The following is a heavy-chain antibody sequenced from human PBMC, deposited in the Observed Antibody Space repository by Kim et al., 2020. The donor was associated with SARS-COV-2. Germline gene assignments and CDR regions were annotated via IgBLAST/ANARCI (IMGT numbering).Heavy chain of an antibody. D-gene: IGHD3-10*01. J-gene: IGHJ4*02. CDR1: GGSISSGSYY. CDR3: AKDRYYYGSGSFHYFDY. Sequence: SETLSLTCTVSGGSISSGSYYWSWIRQPAGKGLEWIGRIYTSGSTNYNPSLKSRVTISVDTSKNQFSLKLSSVNAADTAVYYCAKDRYYYGSGSFHYFDYWGQGALVTVSS. CDR2: IYTSGST. V-gene: IGHV4-61*02.